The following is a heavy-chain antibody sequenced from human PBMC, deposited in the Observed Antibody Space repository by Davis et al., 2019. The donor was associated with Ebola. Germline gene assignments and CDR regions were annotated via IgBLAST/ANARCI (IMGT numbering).Heavy chain of an antibody. V-gene: IGHV3-11*03. CDR2: ISSSSSYT. D-gene: IGHD6-19*01. J-gene: IGHJ4*02. CDR3: AYLGGSSGWYNY. CDR1: GFTFSDYY. Sequence: GGSLRLSCAASGFTFSDYYMSWIRQAPGKGLEWVSYISSSSSYTNYADSVKGRFTISRDNAKNSLFLQMNSLRPEDTAFYYCAYLGGSSGWYNYWGQGTLVTVSS.